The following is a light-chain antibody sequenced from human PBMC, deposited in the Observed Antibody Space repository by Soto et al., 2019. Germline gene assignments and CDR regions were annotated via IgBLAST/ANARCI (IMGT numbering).Light chain of an antibody. CDR3: QQYGGSPIT. CDR2: LTS. Sequence: EIVLTQSPATLSSFPGDRVTLSCRASQAVNTRLAWYQHKPGQAPRLLIYLTSNRAAGIPARFSGSGSETDFTLTISDVEPEDFALYYCQQYGGSPITFGLGTRLEIK. J-gene: IGKJ5*01. CDR1: QAVNTR. V-gene: IGKV3D-11*03.